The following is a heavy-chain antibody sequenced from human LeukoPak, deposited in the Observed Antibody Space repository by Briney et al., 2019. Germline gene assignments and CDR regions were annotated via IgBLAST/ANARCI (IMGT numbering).Heavy chain of an antibody. CDR3: AKVDCLGSCYRYYFDY. CDR2: ISYDGSNK. Sequence: GRSLRLSCAASGFTFSSYGMHWVRQAPGKGLEWVAVISYDGSNKYYADSMKGRFTISRDNSKNTLYLQMNSLRAEDTAVYYCAKVDCLGSCYRYYFDYWGQGTLVTVSS. V-gene: IGHV3-30*18. CDR1: GFTFSSYG. J-gene: IGHJ4*02. D-gene: IGHD2-15*01.